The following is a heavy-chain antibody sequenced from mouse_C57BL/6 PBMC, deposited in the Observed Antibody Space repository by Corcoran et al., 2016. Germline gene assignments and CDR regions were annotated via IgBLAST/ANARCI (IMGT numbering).Heavy chain of an antibody. CDR3: ARRGIYYDYRYFDY. CDR2: INPNNGGT. V-gene: IGHV1-26*01. Sequence: EVQLQQSGPELVKPGASVKISCKASGYTFTDYYMNWVKQSHGKSLEWIGDINPNNGGTSYNQKFKGKATLTVDKSSSTAYMELRSLTSEDSAVYYCARRGIYYDYRYFDYWGQGTTLTVSS. J-gene: IGHJ2*01. D-gene: IGHD2-4*01. CDR1: GYTFTDYY.